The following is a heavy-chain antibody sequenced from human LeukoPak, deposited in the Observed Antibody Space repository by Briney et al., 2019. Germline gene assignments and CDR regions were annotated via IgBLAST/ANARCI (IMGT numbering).Heavy chain of an antibody. CDR2: IYSGGST. CDR1: AFSVSSNY. Sequence: GGSLRLSCAASAFSVSSNYMSWVRQAPGKGLEWVSVIYSGGSTYYADSVKGRFTISRDNSKNTLYLQMNSLRAEDTAVYYCARGPYSSSWYTAEVAYFDYWGQGTLVTVSS. CDR3: ARGPYSSSWYTAEVAYFDY. V-gene: IGHV3-53*01. J-gene: IGHJ4*02. D-gene: IGHD6-13*01.